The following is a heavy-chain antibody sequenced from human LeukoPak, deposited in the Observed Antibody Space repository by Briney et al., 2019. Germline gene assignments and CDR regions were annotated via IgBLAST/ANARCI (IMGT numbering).Heavy chain of an antibody. CDR2: ISAYNGNT. V-gene: IGHV1-18*01. D-gene: IGHD3-22*01. CDR1: GYTFTSYG. Sequence: ASVKVSCKASGYTFTSYGISWVRQAPGQGLEWMGWISAYNGNTNYAQKLQGRVTMTRDMSTSTVYMELSSLRSEDTAVYYCARGNYYDSSGDYAGAFDIWGQGTMVTVSS. CDR3: ARGNYYDSSGDYAGAFDI. J-gene: IGHJ3*02.